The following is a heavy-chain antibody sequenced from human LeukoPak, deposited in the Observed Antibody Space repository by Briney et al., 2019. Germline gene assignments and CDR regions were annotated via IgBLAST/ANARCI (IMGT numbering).Heavy chain of an antibody. V-gene: IGHV4-39*01. Sequence: SETLSLTCTVSGGSISSSSYYWGRIRQPPGKGLEWIGSIYYSGSTYYNPSLKTRVTISVDTSKNQFSLKLSPVTAADTAVYYCVHMYYDILTGYYAFDYWGQGTLVTVSS. CDR3: VHMYYDILTGYYAFDY. J-gene: IGHJ4*02. CDR2: IYYSGST. D-gene: IGHD3-9*01. CDR1: GGSISSSSYY.